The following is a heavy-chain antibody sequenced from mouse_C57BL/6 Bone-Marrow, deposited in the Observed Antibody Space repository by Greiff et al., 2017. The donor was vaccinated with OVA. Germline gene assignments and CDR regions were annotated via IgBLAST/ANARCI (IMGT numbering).Heavy chain of an antibody. CDR2: INPNNGGT. Sequence: EVQLQQSGPELVKPGASVKIPCKASGYTFTDYNMDWVKQSHGKSLEWIGDINPNNGGTIYNQKFKGKATLTVDKSSSTAYMELRSLTSEDTAVYYCARFGGYCPDWYFDVWGTGTTVTVSS. D-gene: IGHD2-3*01. CDR3: ARFGGYCPDWYFDV. CDR1: GYTFTDYN. J-gene: IGHJ1*03. V-gene: IGHV1-18*01.